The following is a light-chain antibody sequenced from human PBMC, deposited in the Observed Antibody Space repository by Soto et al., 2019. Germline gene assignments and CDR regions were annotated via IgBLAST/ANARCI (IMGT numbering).Light chain of an antibody. CDR2: DAS. Sequence: DIQMTQSPSTLSASVGDRVVITCRASQSITTWLAWYQQKPGKARKLLIYDASSLESGVPSRFSGSGSGTEFTLTISSLQPDDFATYYCQQYNDYWTFGQGTKVDIK. CDR3: QQYNDYWT. J-gene: IGKJ1*01. V-gene: IGKV1-5*01. CDR1: QSITTW.